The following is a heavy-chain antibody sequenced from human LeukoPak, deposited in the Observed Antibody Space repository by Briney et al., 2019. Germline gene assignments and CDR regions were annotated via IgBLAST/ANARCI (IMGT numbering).Heavy chain of an antibody. J-gene: IGHJ4*02. Sequence: GGSLRLSCAASGFTFRNYAMHWVRQAPGKGLEWVAFIHYDENNQYYADSVKGRFTISRDNSKNTLYLQMNSLRAEDTAVYYCAKDSANYRSDYFDYWGQGTLVTVSS. CDR2: IHYDENNQ. D-gene: IGHD1-7*01. CDR3: AKDSANYRSDYFDY. V-gene: IGHV3-30*02. CDR1: GFTFRNYA.